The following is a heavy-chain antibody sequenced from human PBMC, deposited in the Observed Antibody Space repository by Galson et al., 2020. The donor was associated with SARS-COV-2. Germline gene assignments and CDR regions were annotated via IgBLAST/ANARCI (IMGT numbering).Heavy chain of an antibody. CDR2: IRSKANSYAT. CDR3: TRHGLDAFDI. CDR1: GFTFSGSA. V-gene: IGHV3-73*01. J-gene: IGHJ3*02. Sequence: GGSLRLSCAASGFTFSGSAMHWVRQASGKGLEWVGRIRSKANSYATAYAASVKGRFTISRDDSKNTAYLQMNSLKTEDTAVYYCTRHGLDAFDIWGQGTMVTVSS.